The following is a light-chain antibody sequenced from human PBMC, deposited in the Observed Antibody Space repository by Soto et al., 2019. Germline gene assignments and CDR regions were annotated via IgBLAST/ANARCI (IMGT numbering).Light chain of an antibody. CDR2: GAS. V-gene: IGKV3-20*01. Sequence: EIVLTQSPGTLSLSPGERATLSCRASQSVRTSLAWYRQNPGRAPRLLIYGASSRPTGVPDRFSGSGSGTDFSLTISRLEAEDFAVYYCQQYGTSPGTLGQGPKVDIK. CDR3: QQYGTSPGT. J-gene: IGKJ1*01. CDR1: QSVRTS.